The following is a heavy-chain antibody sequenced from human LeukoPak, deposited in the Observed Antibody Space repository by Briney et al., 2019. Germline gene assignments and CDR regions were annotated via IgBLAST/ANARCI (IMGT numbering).Heavy chain of an antibody. D-gene: IGHD6-19*01. CDR1: GGSISSYH. CDR3: ARDWTSGWYFDY. V-gene: IGHV4-59*01. Sequence: SETLSLTCTVSGGSISSYHWSCIRQPPGKGLEWIGYIYYSGSTNYNPSLKSRVTRSVDTSKTQFSLKLSSVTAADTAVYYCARDWTSGWYFDYWGQGTLVTVSS. J-gene: IGHJ4*02. CDR2: IYYSGST.